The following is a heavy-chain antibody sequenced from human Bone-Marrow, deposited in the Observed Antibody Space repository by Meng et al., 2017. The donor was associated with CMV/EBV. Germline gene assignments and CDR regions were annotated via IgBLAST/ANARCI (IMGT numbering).Heavy chain of an antibody. CDR2: LNWNGDNT. Sequence: GEYLKISCAGAGFTFDDFGMNWVRQAPGKGLEWGAGLNWNGDNTDYADSVRGRFTISRDNAKNSLYLQMNTLRAEDTALYYCVRDQFETGSYGMGVWGQGTTVTVSS. V-gene: IGHV3-20*04. D-gene: IGHD1-14*01. CDR1: GFTFDDFG. CDR3: VRDQFETGSYGMGV. J-gene: IGHJ6*02.